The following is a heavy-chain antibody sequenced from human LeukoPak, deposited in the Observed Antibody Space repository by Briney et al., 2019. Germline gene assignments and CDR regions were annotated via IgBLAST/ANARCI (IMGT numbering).Heavy chain of an antibody. D-gene: IGHD5-24*01. Sequence: PGGSLRLSCAASGFTFSSYWMHWVRQAPGKGLVWVSRINSDGSSTSYADSVKGRFTISRDNAKNTLYLQMNSLRAEDTAVYYCATTRRDGYNYYFDYWGQGTLVTVSS. CDR1: GFTFSSYW. CDR3: ATTRRDGYNYYFDY. CDR2: INSDGSST. J-gene: IGHJ4*02. V-gene: IGHV3-74*01.